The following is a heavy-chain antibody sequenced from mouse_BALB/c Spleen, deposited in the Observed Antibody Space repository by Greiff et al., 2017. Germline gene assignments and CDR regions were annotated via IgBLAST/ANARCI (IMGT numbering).Heavy chain of an antibody. CDR3: ARGGYFDY. Sequence: EVQGVESGGGLVKPGGSLKLSCAASGFTFSSYAMSWVRQTPEKRLEWVASISSGGSTYYPDSVKGRFTISRDNARNILYLQMSSLTSEDSAVYYCARGGYFDYWGQGTTLTVSS. CDR1: GFTFSSYA. J-gene: IGHJ2*01. V-gene: IGHV5-6-5*01. CDR2: ISSGGST.